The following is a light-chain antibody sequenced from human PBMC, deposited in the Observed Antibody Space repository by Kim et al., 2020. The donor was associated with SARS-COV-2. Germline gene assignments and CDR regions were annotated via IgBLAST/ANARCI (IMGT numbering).Light chain of an antibody. CDR1: QDIINY. CDR3: QQYKSAPWT. J-gene: IGKJ1*01. CDR2: AAS. Sequence: ASVGDRVTITCRASQDIINYLAWYQQKPGKVPKLLIYAASALRSGVPSRFSGSGSGTDFTLTITSLQPEDVARYYCQQYKSAPWTFGHGTKVDIK. V-gene: IGKV1-27*01.